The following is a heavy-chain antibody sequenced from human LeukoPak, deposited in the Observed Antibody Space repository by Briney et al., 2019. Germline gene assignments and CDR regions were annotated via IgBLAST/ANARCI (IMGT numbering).Heavy chain of an antibody. CDR1: GGSISSYY. J-gene: IGHJ6*03. CDR2: IYYSGST. D-gene: IGHD1-26*01. CDR3: ARQTTSGAGRVYYYYYMDV. V-gene: IGHV4-59*01. Sequence: SETLSLTCTVSGGSISSYYWSWIRQPPGKGLEWIGYIYYSGSTNYNPSLKSRATISVDTSKNQFSLNLSSVTAADTAVYYCARQTTSGAGRVYYYYYMDVWGKGTTVTVSS.